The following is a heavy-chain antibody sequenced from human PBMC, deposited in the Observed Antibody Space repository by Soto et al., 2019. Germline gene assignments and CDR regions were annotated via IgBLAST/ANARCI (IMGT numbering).Heavy chain of an antibody. CDR2: IIPIFGTA. V-gene: IGHV1-69*12. CDR3: ARDEQTTHPHYDYDYYGMDV. CDR1: GGTFSSYA. J-gene: IGHJ6*02. Sequence: QVQLVQSGAEVKKPGSSVKVSCKASGGTFSSYAISWVRQAPGQGLEWMGGIIPIFGTANYAQKFQGRVTITAEESKSTAYMELSSLRSEDTAVYYCARDEQTTHPHYDYDYYGMDVWGQGTTVTVSS. D-gene: IGHD1-7*01.